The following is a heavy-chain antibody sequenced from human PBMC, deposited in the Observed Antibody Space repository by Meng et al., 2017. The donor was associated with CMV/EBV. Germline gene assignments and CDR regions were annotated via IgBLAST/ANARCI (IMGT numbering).Heavy chain of an antibody. CDR2: IIPIFNTA. J-gene: IGHJ2*01. D-gene: IGHD1-20*01. V-gene: IGHV1-69*15. Sequence: VQLWRSGVEVNRPGSPVKVSCQASGGTFSSDAISWVRQAPGQGLEWMGRIIPIFNTANYAQKFQSRVTITADESSSTAYMELSSLRTEDTAADYCASVNGIGWWYFDLWGRGTLVTVSS. CDR3: ASVNGIGWWYFDL. CDR1: GGTFSSDA.